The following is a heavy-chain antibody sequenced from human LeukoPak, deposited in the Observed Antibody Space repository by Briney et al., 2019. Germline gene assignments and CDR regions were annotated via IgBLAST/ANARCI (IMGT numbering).Heavy chain of an antibody. Sequence: PSETLSLTCTVSGGSISSYYWSWIRQPPGKGLEWIGYIYYSGCTNYNPSLKSRVTISVDTSKNKFSLKLSSVTAADTAVYYCARTAGYSSGWYGAIDYWGQGTLVTVSS. CDR2: IYYSGCT. D-gene: IGHD6-19*01. CDR3: ARTAGYSSGWYGAIDY. CDR1: GGSISSYY. J-gene: IGHJ4*02. V-gene: IGHV4-59*01.